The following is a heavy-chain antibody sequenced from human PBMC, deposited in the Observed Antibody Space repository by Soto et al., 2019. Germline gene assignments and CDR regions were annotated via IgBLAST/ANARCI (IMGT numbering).Heavy chain of an antibody. V-gene: IGHV1-69*06. D-gene: IGHD6-13*01. J-gene: IGHJ3*02. CDR1: GGTFSSYA. CDR3: AGPDISSWGSGAFDI. CDR2: IIPIFGTA. Sequence: SVKVSCKASGGTFSSYATSWVRQAPGQGLEWMGGIIPIFGTANYAQKFQGRVTITADKSTSTAYMELSSLRSEDTAVYYCAGPDISSWGSGAFDIWGQGTMVTVSS.